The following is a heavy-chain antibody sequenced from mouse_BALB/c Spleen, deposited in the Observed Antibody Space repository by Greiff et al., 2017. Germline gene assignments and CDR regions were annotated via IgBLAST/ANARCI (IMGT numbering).Heavy chain of an antibody. Sequence: EVQLQQSGPELVKPGASVKMSCKASGYTFTSYVMHWVKQKPGQGLEWIGYINPYNDGTKYNEKFKGKATLTSDKSSSTAYMELSSLTSEDSAVYYCARGHGNYDYAMDYWGQGTSVTVSS. V-gene: IGHV1-14*01. J-gene: IGHJ4*01. D-gene: IGHD2-1*01. CDR1: GYTFTSYV. CDR3: ARGHGNYDYAMDY. CDR2: INPYNDGT.